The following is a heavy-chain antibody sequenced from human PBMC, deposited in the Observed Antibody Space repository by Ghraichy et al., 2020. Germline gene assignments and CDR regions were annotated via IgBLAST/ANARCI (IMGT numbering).Heavy chain of an antibody. CDR3: ARGAGRVQSDY. CDR1: GYTFSSHG. J-gene: IGHJ4*02. Sequence: ASVKVSCKTSGYTFSSHGITWVRQAPGQGLEWMGWISGYNGNTDYAPKLQGRVSITSDTSTGIVYMELRSLRPDDTAVYYCARGAGRVQSDYCGQGTLVTVAS. V-gene: IGHV1-18*01. CDR2: ISGYNGNT. D-gene: IGHD3-3*01.